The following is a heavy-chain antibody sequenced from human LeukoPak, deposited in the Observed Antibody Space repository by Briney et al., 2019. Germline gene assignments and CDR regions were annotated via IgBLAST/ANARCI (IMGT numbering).Heavy chain of an antibody. CDR2: IYPGDSDT. D-gene: IGHD3-3*01. V-gene: IGHV5-51*01. J-gene: IGHJ3*02. Sequence: GESLKISCKCSGYSFISYWIGWVRQMPGKGLEWMGIIYPGDSDTRYSPSFQGQVTISADKSISTAYLQWSGLKASDTAMYYCARSRSVLRDAFDIWGQGTMVTVSS. CDR1: GYSFISYW. CDR3: ARSRSVLRDAFDI.